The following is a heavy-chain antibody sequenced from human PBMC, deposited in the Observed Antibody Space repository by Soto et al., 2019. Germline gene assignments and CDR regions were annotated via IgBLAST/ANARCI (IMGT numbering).Heavy chain of an antibody. CDR2: ISTYNGDT. CDR3: AREGVAPYYYYGMDV. J-gene: IGHJ6*02. CDR1: GYTFTRSG. V-gene: IGHV1-18*01. Sequence: QVQLVQSGAEVKKPGASVKVSCKASGYTFTRSGISWVRQAPGQGLEWMGWISTYNGDTNYAQTFQGRVTMTTDTSKSTVYMELRRLRSDDTAVYYCAREGVAPYYYYGMDVWGQGTPVTVSS. D-gene: IGHD5-12*01.